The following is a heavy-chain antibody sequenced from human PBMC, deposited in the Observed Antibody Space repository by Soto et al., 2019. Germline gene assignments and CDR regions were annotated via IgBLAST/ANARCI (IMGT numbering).Heavy chain of an antibody. Sequence: VESLKISCKGSGYSFAGYWITWVRQKPGKGLEWMGRIDPSDSHTYYSPSFRGHVTISVTKSITTVFLQWSSLRASDTAMYYCARQIYDSDTGPNFQYYSDCWGQGTPVIVSA. CDR3: ARQIYDSDTGPNFQYYSDC. CDR1: GYSFAGYW. V-gene: IGHV5-10-1*01. J-gene: IGHJ4*02. CDR2: IDPSDSHT. D-gene: IGHD3-22*01.